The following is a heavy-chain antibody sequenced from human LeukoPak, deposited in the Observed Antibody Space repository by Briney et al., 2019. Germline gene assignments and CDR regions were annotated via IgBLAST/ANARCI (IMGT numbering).Heavy chain of an antibody. D-gene: IGHD3-10*02. CDR3: TRGVFGESLES. J-gene: IGHJ4*02. Sequence: ASVKVSCKASGHTFTGYYVYWVRQAPGQGLEWMGWMNPNVGGANFPQKFQGRVTVTSDPAISAAYMELRRLRSDDTAVYYCTRGVFGESLESWGQGTLVTVSS. CDR2: MNPNVGGA. CDR1: GHTFTGYY. V-gene: IGHV1-2*02.